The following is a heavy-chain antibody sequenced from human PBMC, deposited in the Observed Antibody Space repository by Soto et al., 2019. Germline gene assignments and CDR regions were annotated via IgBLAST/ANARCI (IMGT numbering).Heavy chain of an antibody. D-gene: IGHD2-2*01. J-gene: IGHJ4*02. CDR3: ARGGRVVVVVPAAHFY. CDR2: INPNSGGT. Sequence: ASVKVSCKASGYTFTGYYMHWVRQAPGQGLEWMGWINPNSGGTNYAQKFQGRVTMTRDTSISTAYMELSRLSSDDTAVYYCARGGRVVVVVPAAHFYWGQGTLVTV. CDR1: GYTFTGYY. V-gene: IGHV1-2*02.